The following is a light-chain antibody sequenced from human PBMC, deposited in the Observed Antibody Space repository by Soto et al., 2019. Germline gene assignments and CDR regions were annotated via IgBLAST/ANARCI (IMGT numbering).Light chain of an antibody. CDR3: QQYNIWPLP. CDR2: GAS. Sequence: EIVMTQSPATLSVSPGERATLSCRASQSVSSNLAWYQQKPGQAPRLLIYGASTRATGIPARFSGSGSGTEFTLTISSLQSEDFAVYYCQQYNIWPLPFGQGTKVEIK. V-gene: IGKV3-15*01. J-gene: IGKJ1*01. CDR1: QSVSSN.